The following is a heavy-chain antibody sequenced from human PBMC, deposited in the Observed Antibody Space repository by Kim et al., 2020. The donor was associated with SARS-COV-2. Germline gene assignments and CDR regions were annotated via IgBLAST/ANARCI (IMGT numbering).Heavy chain of an antibody. CDR2: SYYSGST. V-gene: IGHV4-39*01. D-gene: IGHD1-26*01. J-gene: IGHJ4*02. Sequence: SETLSLTCTVSGGSISSSSYYWGWIRQPPGKGLEWIGSSYYSGSTYYNPSLKSRVTISVDTSKNQFSLKLSSVTAADTAVYYCASPSGELPFGYWGQGTLVTVSS. CDR1: GGSISSSSYY. CDR3: ASPSGELPFGY.